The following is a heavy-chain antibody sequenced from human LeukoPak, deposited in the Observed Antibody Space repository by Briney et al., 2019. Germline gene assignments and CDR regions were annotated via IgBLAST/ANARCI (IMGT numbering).Heavy chain of an antibody. CDR1: GGSISSYY. CDR3: ARDRSEFDY. CDR2: IYYSGST. J-gene: IGHJ4*02. Sequence: KPSETLSLTRTVSGGSISSYYWSWIRQPPGKGLEWIGYIYYSGSTNYNPSLKSRVTISVDTSKNQFSLKLSSVTAADTAVYYCARDRSEFDYWGQGTLVTVSS. V-gene: IGHV4-59*01.